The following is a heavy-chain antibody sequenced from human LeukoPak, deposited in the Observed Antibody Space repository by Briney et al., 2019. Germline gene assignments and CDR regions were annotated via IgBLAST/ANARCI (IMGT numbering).Heavy chain of an antibody. Sequence: PGGSLRLSCIVSGFTVSDYYMSWVRQAPGKGLEWVSIIYTGSSTYYADSVKGRFTISRDNSKNTLYLQMNSLRAEDTAVYYCARDHSEVHDAFDMWGQGTVVTVSS. CDR1: GFTVSDYY. CDR2: IYTGSST. J-gene: IGHJ3*02. CDR3: ARDHSEVHDAFDM. V-gene: IGHV3-53*01.